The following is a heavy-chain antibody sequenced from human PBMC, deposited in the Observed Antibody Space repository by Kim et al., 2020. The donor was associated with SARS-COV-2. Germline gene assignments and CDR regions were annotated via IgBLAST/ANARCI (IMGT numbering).Heavy chain of an antibody. CDR3: ARGPVGLRLRFDY. V-gene: IGHV7-4-1*02. D-gene: IGHD5-12*01. J-gene: IGHJ4*02. Sequence: YAQGFTGRFVFSLDTSVSTAYLQISSLKAEDTAVYYCARGPVGLRLRFDYWGQGTLVTVSS.